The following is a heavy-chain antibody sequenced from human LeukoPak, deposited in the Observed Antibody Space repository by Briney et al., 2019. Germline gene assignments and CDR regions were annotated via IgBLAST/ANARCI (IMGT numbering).Heavy chain of an antibody. CDR2: ISYDGSNK. Sequence: PGRSLRLSCAASGFTFSSYGMHWVRLAPGKGLEWVAVISYDGSNKYYADSVKGRFTISRDNSKNTLYLQMNSLRAEDTAVYYCAKSYYYDSSGYSDYWGQGTLVTVSS. V-gene: IGHV3-30*18. J-gene: IGHJ4*02. CDR1: GFTFSSYG. CDR3: AKSYYYDSSGYSDY. D-gene: IGHD3-22*01.